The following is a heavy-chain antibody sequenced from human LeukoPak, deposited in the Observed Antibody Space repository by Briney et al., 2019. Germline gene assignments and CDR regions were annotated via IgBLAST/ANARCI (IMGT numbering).Heavy chain of an antibody. CDR1: GFTVSSNY. D-gene: IGHD3-22*01. V-gene: IGHV3-23*01. J-gene: IGHJ4*02. CDR3: AKDPAYSDSSGYLV. Sequence: GGSLRLSCAASGFTVSSNYMSWVRQAPGKGLEWVSAISGSGGSTYYADSVKGRFTISRDNSKNTLYLQMNSLRAEDTAVYYCAKDPAYSDSSGYLVWGQGTLVTVSS. CDR2: ISGSGGST.